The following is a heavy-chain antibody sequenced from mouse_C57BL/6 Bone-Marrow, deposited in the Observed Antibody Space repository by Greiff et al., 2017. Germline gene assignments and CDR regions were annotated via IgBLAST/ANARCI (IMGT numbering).Heavy chain of an antibody. Sequence: VHVKQSGAELVRPGASVKLSCTASGFNINDDYMHWVKQRPEQGLEWIGWIDPENGDTENASKFQGKATITADTSSNTAYLQLSSLTSEDTAVYYCTTYYVAMDYWGQGTSVTVSS. J-gene: IGHJ4*01. V-gene: IGHV14-4*01. CDR1: GFNINDDY. CDR3: TTYYVAMDY. CDR2: IDPENGDT. D-gene: IGHD1-1*01.